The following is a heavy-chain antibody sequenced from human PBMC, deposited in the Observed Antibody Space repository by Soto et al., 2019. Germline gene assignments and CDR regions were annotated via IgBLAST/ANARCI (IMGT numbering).Heavy chain of an antibody. J-gene: IGHJ6*02. V-gene: IGHV3-23*01. Sequence: GGSLRLSCAASGFTFSSYAMSWVRQAPGKGLEWVSAISGSGGSTYYADSVRGRFTISRDNSKNTLYLQMNSLRAEDTAVYYCATHGQWLVRDYGMDVWGQGTTVTVSS. D-gene: IGHD6-19*01. CDR2: ISGSGGST. CDR1: GFTFSSYA. CDR3: ATHGQWLVRDYGMDV.